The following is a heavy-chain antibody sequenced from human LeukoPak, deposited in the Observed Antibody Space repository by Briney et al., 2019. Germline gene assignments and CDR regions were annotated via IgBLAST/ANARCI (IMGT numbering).Heavy chain of an antibody. CDR2: INHSGST. D-gene: IGHD1-26*01. V-gene: IGHV4-34*01. CDR1: GGSFSGYY. Sequence: SETLSLTCAVYGGSFSGYYWSWIRQPPGKGLEWIGEINHSGSTNYNPSLKSRVTISVDTSKNHFSLKLSSVTAAETAVYYCARGWEYSGSTRYAFAIWGQGTMVTVSS. CDR3: ARGWEYSGSTRYAFAI. J-gene: IGHJ3*02.